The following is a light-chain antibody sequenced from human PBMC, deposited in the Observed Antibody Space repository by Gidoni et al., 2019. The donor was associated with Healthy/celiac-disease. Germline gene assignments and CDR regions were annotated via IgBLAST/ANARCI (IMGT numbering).Light chain of an antibody. J-gene: IGKJ4*01. CDR3: MQALQTPLT. V-gene: IGKV2-28*01. CDR2: LGS. Sequence: DLVMPQSPLSLSVTPGEPASISCRFSQSLLHSNGYNYLDWYLQKPGQSPQLLIYLGSNRASGVPDRFSGSGSGTDFTLKISRGEAEDVGVYYCMQALQTPLTFGGGTKVEIK. CDR1: QSLLHSNGYNY.